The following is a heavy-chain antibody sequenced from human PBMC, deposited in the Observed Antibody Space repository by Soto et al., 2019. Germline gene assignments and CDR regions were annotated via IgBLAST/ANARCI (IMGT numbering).Heavy chain of an antibody. D-gene: IGHD3-16*02. J-gene: IGHJ3*02. CDR2: ISGSGGST. V-gene: IGHV3-23*01. Sequence: GGSLRLSCAASGFTFSSYAMSWVRQAPGKGLEWVSAISGSGGSTYYADSVKGRFTISRDNSKNTLYLQMNSLRAEDTAVYYCAKGDLYDYIWGSYRSPDAFDIWGQGTMVTVSS. CDR1: GFTFSSYA. CDR3: AKGDLYDYIWGSYRSPDAFDI.